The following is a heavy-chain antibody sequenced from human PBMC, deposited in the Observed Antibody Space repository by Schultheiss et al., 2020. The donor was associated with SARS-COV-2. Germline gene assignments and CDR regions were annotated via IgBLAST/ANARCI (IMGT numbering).Heavy chain of an antibody. V-gene: IGHV4-4*02. Sequence: GSLRLSCAASGFTFSKSWMNWVRQAPGKGLVWIGEIYHSGSTNYNPSLKSRVTISVDRSKNQFSLQLNSVTPEDTAVYYCARGGIAVAGTGFDYWGQGTLVTVSS. CDR2: IYHSGST. J-gene: IGHJ4*02. D-gene: IGHD6-19*01. CDR3: ARGGIAVAGTGFDY. CDR1: GFTFSKSW.